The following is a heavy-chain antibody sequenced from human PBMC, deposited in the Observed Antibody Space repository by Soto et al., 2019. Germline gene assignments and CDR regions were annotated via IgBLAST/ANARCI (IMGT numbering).Heavy chain of an antibody. Sequence: SETLSLTCAVYGGSFSGYYWSWIRQPPGKGLEWIGEINHSGSTNYNPSLKSRVTISVDTSKNQFSLKLSSVTAADTAVYYCARGHTIFLTRYNWFDPWGQGTLVTV. D-gene: IGHD3-3*01. CDR2: INHSGST. CDR3: ARGHTIFLTRYNWFDP. V-gene: IGHV4-34*01. CDR1: GGSFSGYY. J-gene: IGHJ5*02.